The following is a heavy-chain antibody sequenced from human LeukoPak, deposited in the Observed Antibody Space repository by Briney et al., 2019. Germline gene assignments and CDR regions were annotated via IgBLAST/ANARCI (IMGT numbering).Heavy chain of an antibody. J-gene: IGHJ4*02. CDR3: ARRWGGYYYDSSGYYPFDY. CDR2: IYYSGST. Sequence: PSETLSLTCTVSTDSISSGNYYWGWVRQSPGQGLEWIGSIYYSGSTYYNPSLKSRVTISVDTSKNQFSLKLSSVTAADTAVYYCARRWGGYYYDSSGYYPFDYWGQGTLVTVSS. V-gene: IGHV4-39*01. D-gene: IGHD3-22*01. CDR1: TDSISSGNYY.